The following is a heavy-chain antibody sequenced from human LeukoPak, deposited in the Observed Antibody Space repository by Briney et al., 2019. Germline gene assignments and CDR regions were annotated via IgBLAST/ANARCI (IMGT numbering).Heavy chain of an antibody. Sequence: SETLSLTCAVYGGSFSGYYWSWIRQPPGKGLEWIGEINHSGSTNYNPSLKSRVTISVDTSKNQFSLKLSSVTAADTAVYYCARLRLGASAQLERRSRQGYYYMDVWGKGTTVTVSS. V-gene: IGHV4-34*01. J-gene: IGHJ6*03. CDR2: INHSGST. D-gene: IGHD1-1*01. CDR1: GGSFSGYY. CDR3: ARLRLGASAQLERRSRQGYYYMDV.